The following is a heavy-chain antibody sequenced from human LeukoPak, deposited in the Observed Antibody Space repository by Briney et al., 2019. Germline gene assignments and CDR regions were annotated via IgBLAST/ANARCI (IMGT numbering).Heavy chain of an antibody. J-gene: IGHJ4*02. Sequence: GSLRLSCAASGFTFSSYAMSWVRQAPGKGLEWVSAISGSSGSTYYADSVKGRFSISRDNSKNTLYLQMNSLRAEDTAVYYCANRPAAAGFLWGQGTLVTVSS. CDR2: ISGSSGST. D-gene: IGHD6-13*01. CDR1: GFTFSSYA. CDR3: ANRPAAAGFL. V-gene: IGHV3-23*01.